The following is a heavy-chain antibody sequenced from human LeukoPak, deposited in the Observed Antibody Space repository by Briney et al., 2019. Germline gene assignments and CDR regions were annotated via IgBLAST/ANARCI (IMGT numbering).Heavy chain of an antibody. Sequence: GGSLRLSCAASGFTFSSYAMSWVRQAPRKGLEWVSALSGSGGSTFYADSVKGRFTISRDNSKNTLYLQMNSLRAEDTAVYYCAKGRSVAVAATNAFDIWGQGTMVTVSS. CDR3: AKGRSVAVAATNAFDI. D-gene: IGHD6-19*01. CDR1: GFTFSSYA. V-gene: IGHV3-23*01. CDR2: LSGSGGST. J-gene: IGHJ3*02.